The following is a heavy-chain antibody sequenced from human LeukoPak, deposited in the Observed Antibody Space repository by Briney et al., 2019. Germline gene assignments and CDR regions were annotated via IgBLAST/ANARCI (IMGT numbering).Heavy chain of an antibody. CDR2: ISGSGGST. Sequence: GGSLRLSCAASGFTFSSYAMSWVRQAPGKGLEWVSAISGSGGSTYYADSVKGRFTTSRDNSKNTLYLQMNSLRAEDTAVYYCARVVVVAAGGVAAFDIWGQGTMVTVSS. J-gene: IGHJ3*02. D-gene: IGHD2-15*01. V-gene: IGHV3-23*01. CDR3: ARVVVVAAGGVAAFDI. CDR1: GFTFSSYA.